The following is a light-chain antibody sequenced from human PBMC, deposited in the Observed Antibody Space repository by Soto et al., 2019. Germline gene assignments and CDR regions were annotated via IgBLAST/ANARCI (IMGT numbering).Light chain of an antibody. CDR1: PSVSNS. CDR2: GAS. V-gene: IGKV3-11*01. J-gene: IGKJ1*01. Sequence: EIVLTQSPSTLSLPPGERATLSCRASPSVSNSLAWYQHKPGQAPRLLIHGASNRATGIPDRFSGSGSGTDFTLTIGRLEPEDFAVYYCQQYLITPWKFGQGTK. CDR3: QQYLITPWK.